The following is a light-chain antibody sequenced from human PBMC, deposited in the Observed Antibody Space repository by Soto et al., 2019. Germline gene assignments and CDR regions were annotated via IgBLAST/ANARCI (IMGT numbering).Light chain of an antibody. CDR1: QSVGSH. CDR2: DAS. CDR3: QQRASWPPSIT. Sequence: ETLLTPTPSTLSLSPGERGTPSRRASQSVGSHLAWYQQKPGQAPRLLIHDASSRATGIPPRFSGSGSGTDFTLTINSLEPEDFAVYYCQQRASWPPSITFGQGTRLEIK. J-gene: IGKJ5*01. V-gene: IGKV3-11*01.